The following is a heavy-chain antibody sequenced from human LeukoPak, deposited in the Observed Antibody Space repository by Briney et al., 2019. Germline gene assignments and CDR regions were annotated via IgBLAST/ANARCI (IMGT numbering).Heavy chain of an antibody. CDR2: ITASGVTT. V-gene: IGHV3-23*01. J-gene: IGHJ4*02. CDR3: AKAPYDTSGFSSPNYFDY. D-gene: IGHD3-22*01. Sequence: GGSLRLSCAASGFTFSSYAMSWVRQAPGKGLEWISTITASGVTTYYADSVKGRFTISRDNSKNTLFLQMNSLRAEDTAVYYCAKAPYDTSGFSSPNYFDYWGQGTLVTVSS. CDR1: GFTFSSYA.